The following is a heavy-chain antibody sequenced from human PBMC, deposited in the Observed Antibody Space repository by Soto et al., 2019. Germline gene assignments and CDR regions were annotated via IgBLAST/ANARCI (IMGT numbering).Heavy chain of an antibody. D-gene: IGHD2-2*01. CDR3: ADSHCSNNACYFRDV. J-gene: IGHJ6*02. V-gene: IGHV2-5*02. CDR1: GFSLTTSGVG. CDR2: IYWDDDK. Sequence: SGPTLVNPTQTLTLTCTFSGFSLTTSGVGVVWVRQPPGKALEWLALIYWDDDKRYSPSLKSRLTITKDTSKNQVVLGMTTMHCLGTGTFDCADSHCSNNACYFRDVWGQRNTVTVPS.